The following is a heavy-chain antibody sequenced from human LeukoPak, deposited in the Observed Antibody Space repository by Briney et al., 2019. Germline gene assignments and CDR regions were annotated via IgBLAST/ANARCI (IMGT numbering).Heavy chain of an antibody. Sequence: GGSLRLSCAASGFTFSSYSMNWVRQAPGKGLEWVSSISSSSSYIYYADSVKGRFTISRDNAKNSLYLQMNSLRAEDTAVYYCARDSFGVSSSLDCWGQGTLVTVSS. D-gene: IGHD6-13*01. CDR2: ISSSSSYI. J-gene: IGHJ4*02. V-gene: IGHV3-21*01. CDR1: GFTFSSYS. CDR3: ARDSFGVSSSLDC.